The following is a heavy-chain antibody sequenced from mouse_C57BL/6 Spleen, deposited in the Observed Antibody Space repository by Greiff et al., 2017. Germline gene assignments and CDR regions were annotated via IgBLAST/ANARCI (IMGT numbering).Heavy chain of an antibody. J-gene: IGHJ3*01. V-gene: IGHV1-50*01. CDR1: GYTFPSYW. CDR3: ARSDGYYSWFAY. CDR2: IDPSDSYT. D-gene: IGHD2-3*01. Sequence: VQLQQPGAELVKPGASVKLSCKASGYTFPSYWMQWVKQRPGQGLEWIGEIDPSDSYTNYNQKFKGKATLTVDTSSSTAYMQLSSLTSEDSAVYYCARSDGYYSWFAYWGQGTLVTVSA.